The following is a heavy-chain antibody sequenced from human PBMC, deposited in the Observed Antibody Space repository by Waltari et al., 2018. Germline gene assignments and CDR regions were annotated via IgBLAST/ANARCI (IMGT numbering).Heavy chain of an antibody. CDR1: GDSIKSYF. V-gene: IGHV4-4*07. D-gene: IGHD3-22*01. Sequence: QVQLQESGPGLVKPSETLSLTCTVSGDSIKSYFWTWIRTPAGKGLEWIGRIQSGGSSDYNDSLKSRVTLSVDTSKNQLSLRVRSVTAADTAVYYCAREETYYYDSSVYFDYWGQGALVTVSS. CDR2: IQSGGSS. CDR3: AREETYYYDSSVYFDY. J-gene: IGHJ4*02.